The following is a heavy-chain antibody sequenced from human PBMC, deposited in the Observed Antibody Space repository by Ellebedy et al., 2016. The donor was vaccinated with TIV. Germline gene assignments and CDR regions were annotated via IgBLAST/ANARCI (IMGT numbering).Heavy chain of an antibody. J-gene: IGHJ4*02. CDR2: ISYDGSKE. D-gene: IGHD3-10*01. CDR3: ARDFGEYDVKTDYFEY. V-gene: IGHV3-30*04. Sequence: GESLKISCAASGFPFDSYVMNWVRQAPGKGLEWVALISYDGSKEYYADSVKGRFTISRDKSKNTLYLQMNSLRAEDTAVYYCARDFGEYDVKTDYFEYWGQGTLVTVSS. CDR1: GFPFDSYV.